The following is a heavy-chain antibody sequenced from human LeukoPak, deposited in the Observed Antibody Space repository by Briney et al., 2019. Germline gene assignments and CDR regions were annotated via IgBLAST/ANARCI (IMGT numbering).Heavy chain of an antibody. Sequence: SETLSLTCTVSGGSISSYYWSWIRQPPGKGLEWIGYIYYSGSTNYNPSLKNGVTISVDTSKNQFSLKVNSVTAADTAVYYCARAPGNDYYPYYYMDVWGKGTTVTVSS. V-gene: IGHV4-59*01. CDR1: GGSISSYY. J-gene: IGHJ6*03. CDR2: IYYSGST. CDR3: ARAPGNDYYPYYYMDV. D-gene: IGHD4/OR15-4a*01.